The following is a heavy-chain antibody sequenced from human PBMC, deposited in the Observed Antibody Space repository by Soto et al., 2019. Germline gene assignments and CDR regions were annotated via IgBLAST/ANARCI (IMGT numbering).Heavy chain of an antibody. CDR3: ARGRRSNPKQGYSGSYYVLDY. J-gene: IGHJ4*02. V-gene: IGHV1-18*01. D-gene: IGHD1-26*01. CDR2: ISAYNGNT. Sequence: QVPLVQSGAEVKKPGASVKVSCKASGYTFTSYGISWVRQAPGQGLEWMGWISAYNGNTNYAQKLQGRVTMTTDTSTSTAYRALRSLRSDDTAVYYCARGRRSNPKQGYSGSYYVLDYWGQGTLVTFSS. CDR1: GYTFTSYG.